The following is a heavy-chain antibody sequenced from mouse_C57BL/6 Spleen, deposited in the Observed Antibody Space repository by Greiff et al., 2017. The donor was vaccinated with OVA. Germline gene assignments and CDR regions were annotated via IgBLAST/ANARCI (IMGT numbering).Heavy chain of an antibody. CDR3: ARNYYGSSHWDFDV. V-gene: IGHV5-17*01. D-gene: IGHD1-1*01. J-gene: IGHJ1*03. CDR1: GFTFSDYG. CDR2: ISSGSSYI. Sequence: EVHLVESGGGLVKPGGSLKLSCAASGFTFSDYGMHWVRQAPEKGLEWVAYISSGSSYIYYADTVKGRFTISSDNAKNTLFLQMTRQSTEDKDMERDARNYYGSSHWDFDVWGTGTTVTVST.